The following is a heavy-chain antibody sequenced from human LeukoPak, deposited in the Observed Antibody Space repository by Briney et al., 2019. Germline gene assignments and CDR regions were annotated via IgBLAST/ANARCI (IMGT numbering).Heavy chain of an antibody. V-gene: IGHV3-7*05. CDR3: AREDWGPRFDP. CDR1: GFTSTSYW. CDR2: INHDGTDK. Sequence: GSLRLSCAASGFTSTSYWMTWVRQAPGKGLHRVANINHDGTDKNYADSVKGRFTISRDNAKRSVFLQMNSLRAEDTGLYYCAREDWGPRFDPRGQGTLVTVSS. D-gene: IGHD7-27*01. J-gene: IGHJ5*02.